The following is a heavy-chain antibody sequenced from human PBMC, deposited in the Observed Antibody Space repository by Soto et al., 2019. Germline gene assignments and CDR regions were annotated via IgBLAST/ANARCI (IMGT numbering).Heavy chain of an antibody. Sequence: PSETLSLTCTVSGGSMRGYYWSWIRQPPGKGLEWIGYIYYSGSTNDNPSLKSRVTISVDTSKNQFSLMLSSVTAADTAVYYCVRENLGGGMAVWGQGTTVTVSS. V-gene: IGHV4-59*01. CDR1: GGSMRGYY. D-gene: IGHD3-16*01. CDR3: VRENLGGGMAV. CDR2: IYYSGST. J-gene: IGHJ6*02.